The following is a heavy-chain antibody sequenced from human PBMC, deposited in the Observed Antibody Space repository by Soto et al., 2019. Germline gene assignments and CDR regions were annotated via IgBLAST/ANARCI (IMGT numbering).Heavy chain of an antibody. Sequence: GESLKISCKGSGYSFTSYWIGWVRQMPGEGLEWMGIIYPGDSDTRYGPSFQGQVTISADKSISTAYLQWSSLKASDTAMYYCAGEGYCSGGSCSAYGMDVWGQGTTVTVSS. V-gene: IGHV5-51*01. CDR3: AGEGYCSGGSCSAYGMDV. D-gene: IGHD2-15*01. J-gene: IGHJ6*02. CDR2: IYPGDSDT. CDR1: GYSFTSYW.